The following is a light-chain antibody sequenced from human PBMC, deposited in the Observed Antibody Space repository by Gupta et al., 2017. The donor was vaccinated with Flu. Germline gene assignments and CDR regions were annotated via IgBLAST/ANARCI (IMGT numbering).Light chain of an antibody. J-gene: IGLJ3*02. CDR1: KLGEKF. V-gene: IGLV3-1*01. CDR2: KDD. Sequence: SHGQTTTVTFSGMKLGEKFFCWYQQRPGQSPVVGIYKDDKRPSGIPVRFSGSNSGNTANLXIXGTQAMXESDDYCLAWDNNAGVFGGGTKLTV. CDR3: LAWDNNAGV.